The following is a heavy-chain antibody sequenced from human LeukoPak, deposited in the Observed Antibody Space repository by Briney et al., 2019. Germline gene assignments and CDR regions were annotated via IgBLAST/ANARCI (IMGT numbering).Heavy chain of an antibody. D-gene: IGHD2-21*02. J-gene: IGHJ3*02. CDR2: SYYSGST. CDR3: ARRRGTGDSLNGPWDI. CDR1: GGSINNAGYY. V-gene: IGHV4-31*03. Sequence: SETLSLTCSVSGGSINNAGYYWGWIRQHPGKGLEWIGYSYYSGSTYYNPSLTSRVSLSVDTSKNQLSLKLSSLTAADTAVYYCARRRGTGDSLNGPWDIWGQGTMVTVSS.